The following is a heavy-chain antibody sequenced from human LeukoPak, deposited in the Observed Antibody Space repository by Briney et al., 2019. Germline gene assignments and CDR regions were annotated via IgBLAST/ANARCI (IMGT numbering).Heavy chain of an antibody. Sequence: PGGSLRLSCAASGFTVSSYAMHWVRQAPGKGLEWVAVISYDGSNKYYADSVKGRFTISRDNSKNTLYLQMNSLRAEDTAVYYCARDGEWELPNERYYYYYGMDVWGQGTTVTVSS. J-gene: IGHJ6*02. D-gene: IGHD1-26*01. V-gene: IGHV3-30-3*01. CDR3: ARDGEWELPNERYYYYYGMDV. CDR2: ISYDGSNK. CDR1: GFTVSSYA.